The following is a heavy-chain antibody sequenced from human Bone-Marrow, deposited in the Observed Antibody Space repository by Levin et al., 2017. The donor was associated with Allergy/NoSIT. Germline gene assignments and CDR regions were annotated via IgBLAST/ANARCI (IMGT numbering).Heavy chain of an antibody. J-gene: IGHJ4*02. CDR3: AREGLAVAGGDS. CDR2: INSDGSSI. V-gene: IGHV3-74*01. Sequence: GGSLRLSCAASGFTFSSYWMNWVRQAPGKGLVWVSRINSDGSSINYADSVKGRFTISRDNAKNTLFLQMSSLRAEDTAVYYCAREGLAVAGGDSWGQGTLVTVSS. D-gene: IGHD6-19*01. CDR1: GFTFSSYW.